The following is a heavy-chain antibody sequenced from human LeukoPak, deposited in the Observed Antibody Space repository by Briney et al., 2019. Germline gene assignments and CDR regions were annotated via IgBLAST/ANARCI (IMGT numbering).Heavy chain of an antibody. D-gene: IGHD6-19*01. J-gene: IGHJ5*02. CDR1: GGSISSSSYY. CDR2: IYYSGSI. Sequence: SETLSLTCTVSGGSISSSSYYWGWIRQPPGKGLEWIGSIYYSGSIYYNPSLKSRVTISVDTSKNQFSLKLSSVTAADTAVYYCARGGGWSNWFDPWGQGTLVTVSS. V-gene: IGHV4-39*01. CDR3: ARGGGWSNWFDP.